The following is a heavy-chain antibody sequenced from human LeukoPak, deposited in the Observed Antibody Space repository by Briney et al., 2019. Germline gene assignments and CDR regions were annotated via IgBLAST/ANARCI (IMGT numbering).Heavy chain of an antibody. J-gene: IGHJ4*02. CDR2: ISGSGGST. V-gene: IGHV3-23*01. CDR3: AKDARSYGGDLRDYFDY. Sequence: PGGSLRLSCAASGFTFSSYAMSWVRQAPGKGLEWVSAISGSGGSTYYADSVKGRFTISRDNSKNTLYLQMNSLRAEDTAVYYCAKDARSYGGDLRDYFDYWGQGTLVTVSS. CDR1: GFTFSSYA. D-gene: IGHD2-21*02.